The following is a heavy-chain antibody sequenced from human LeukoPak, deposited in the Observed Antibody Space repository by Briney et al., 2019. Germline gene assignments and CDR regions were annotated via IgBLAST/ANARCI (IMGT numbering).Heavy chain of an antibody. V-gene: IGHV1-69*06. CDR3: ARAAGPRYCSSTSCRNDYYYGMDV. D-gene: IGHD2-2*01. Sequence: ASVKLPCKASGHTFRSYANSWVRHAPGQGLEWMGGIIPIFGTANYAQKFQGRVTITADKSTSTAYMELSSLRSEDTAVYYCARAAGPRYCSSTSCRNDYYYGMDVWGKGTTVTVSS. J-gene: IGHJ6*04. CDR2: IIPIFGTA. CDR1: GHTFRSYA.